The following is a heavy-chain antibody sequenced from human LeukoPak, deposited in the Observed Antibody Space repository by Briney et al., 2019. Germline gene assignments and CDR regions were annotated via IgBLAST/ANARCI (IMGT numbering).Heavy chain of an antibody. Sequence: ASVKVSCKASGGTFNNYPISWVRQAPGQGLEWMGGIIPIFGTTNYAPKFQGRVTFTADESTSTVYMELSSLRSEDTAVYYCARTSYSGSTGLDYWGQGTLVTVSS. J-gene: IGHJ4*02. CDR1: GGTFNNYP. V-gene: IGHV1-69*13. CDR3: ARTSYSGSTGLDY. D-gene: IGHD1-26*01. CDR2: IIPIFGTT.